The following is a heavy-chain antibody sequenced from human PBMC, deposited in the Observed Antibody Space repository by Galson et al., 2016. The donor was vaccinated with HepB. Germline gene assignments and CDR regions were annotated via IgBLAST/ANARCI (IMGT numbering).Heavy chain of an antibody. CDR1: GFTFSSST. Sequence: SVKVSCKASGFTFSSSTVQWVRQARGQRLEWIGWISVGSGDISYAQKFQERVTITSDTSTSTAYMELSSLRSEDTAVYYCAADYHDTYFDPWGQGTLVTVSS. CDR3: AADYHDTYFDP. J-gene: IGHJ5*02. D-gene: IGHD3-16*02. CDR2: ISVGSGDI. V-gene: IGHV1-58*01.